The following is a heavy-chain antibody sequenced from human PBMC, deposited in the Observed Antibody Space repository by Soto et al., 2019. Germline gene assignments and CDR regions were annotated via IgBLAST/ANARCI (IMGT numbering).Heavy chain of an antibody. D-gene: IGHD2-2*01. CDR1: GGTFSSYT. J-gene: IGHJ3*02. CDR2: IIPILGIA. CDR3: ARDLTEASRAFDI. Sequence: QFQLVQSGAEVKKPGSSVKVSCKASGGTFSSYTISWVRQAPGQGLEWMGRIIPILGIANYAQKFQGRVTITADKSTSTAYRELSSLRSEDTAVYYCARDLTEASRAFDIWGQGTMVTVSS. V-gene: IGHV1-69*08.